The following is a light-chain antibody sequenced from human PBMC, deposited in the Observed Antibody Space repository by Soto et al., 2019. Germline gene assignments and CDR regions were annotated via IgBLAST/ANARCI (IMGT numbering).Light chain of an antibody. CDR1: QSISSW. V-gene: IGKV1-5*03. CDR2: KAS. CDR3: QHYNSYSEA. J-gene: IGKJ1*01. Sequence: DIEMTQSPSSLSASVGETITITCRASQSISSWLAWYQQKPGKAPKLLIYKASTLKSGVPSRFSGSGSGTEFTLTISRLQPDDFATYYCQHYNSYSEAFGQGTKVDIK.